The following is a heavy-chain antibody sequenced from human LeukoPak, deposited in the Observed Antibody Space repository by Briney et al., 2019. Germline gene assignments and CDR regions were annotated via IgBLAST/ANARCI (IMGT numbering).Heavy chain of an antibody. Sequence: ASVKVSCKASGYTFTSYDINWVRQATGQGLEWMGWMNPNSGNTGYAQKFQGRVTMTRNTSISTAYMELSSLRSEDTAVYYCASGDHIVVVPAAPKYWGQGTLVTVSS. D-gene: IGHD2-2*01. V-gene: IGHV1-8*01. CDR1: GYTFTSYD. J-gene: IGHJ4*02. CDR2: MNPNSGNT. CDR3: ASGDHIVVVPAAPKY.